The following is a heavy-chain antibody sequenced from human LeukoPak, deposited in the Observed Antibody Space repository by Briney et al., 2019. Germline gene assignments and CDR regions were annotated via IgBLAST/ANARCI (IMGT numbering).Heavy chain of an antibody. V-gene: IGHV4-34*01. CDR3: ARHPYDFWSGYEV. J-gene: IGHJ4*02. Sequence: KSSETLSLTCAVYGGSFSGYYWSWIRQPPGKGLEWIGEINHSGSTNYNPSLKSRVTISVDTSKNQFSLKLSSVTAADTAVYYCARHPYDFWSGYEVWGQGTLVTVSS. CDR1: GGSFSGYY. D-gene: IGHD3-3*01. CDR2: INHSGST.